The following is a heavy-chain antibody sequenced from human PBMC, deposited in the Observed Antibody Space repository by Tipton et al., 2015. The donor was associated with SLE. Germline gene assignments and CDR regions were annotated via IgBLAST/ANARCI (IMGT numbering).Heavy chain of an antibody. D-gene: IGHD3-22*01. CDR1: GGSIRGYY. CDR3: AREMGFDSSGNYNPFDY. CDR2: ISHSGSA. V-gene: IGHV4-59*01. J-gene: IGHJ4*02. Sequence: TLSLTCTVSGGSIRGYYWSWIRQPPGNGLGWIGCISHSGSAIYNPSLKSRVTISIDTSKNQVSLKVSSVTAADTAIYYCAREMGFDSSGNYNPFDYWGQGTLVTVSS.